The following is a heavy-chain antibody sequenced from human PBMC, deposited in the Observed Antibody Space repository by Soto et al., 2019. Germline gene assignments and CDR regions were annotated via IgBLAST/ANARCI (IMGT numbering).Heavy chain of an antibody. V-gene: IGHV3-48*02. CDR1: GFTFSTYS. Sequence: GGSLRLSCAASGFTFSTYSMNWVRQAPGKGLEWVSYISSGGTHIYYADSVRGRFTISRDDAKNSLSLQMNSLRDEDTAVYYCARDTYNNGWCVGYWGQGTLVTSPQ. D-gene: IGHD6-19*01. J-gene: IGHJ4*02. CDR2: ISSGGTHI. CDR3: ARDTYNNGWCVGY.